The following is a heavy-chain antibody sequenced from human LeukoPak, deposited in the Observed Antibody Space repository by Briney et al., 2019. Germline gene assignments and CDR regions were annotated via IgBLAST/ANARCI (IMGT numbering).Heavy chain of an antibody. V-gene: IGHV4-4*09. CDR3: ARRDSSGYYDY. CDR2: IYTSGST. J-gene: IGHJ4*02. Sequence: SETLSLTCTVSGGSISSYYWSWIRQPPGKGLEWIGYIYTSGSTNYNPSLKRRVTISVDTSKNQFSLRLSSVTAADTAVYYCARRDSSGYYDYWGQGTLVTVSS. D-gene: IGHD3-22*01. CDR1: GGSISSYY.